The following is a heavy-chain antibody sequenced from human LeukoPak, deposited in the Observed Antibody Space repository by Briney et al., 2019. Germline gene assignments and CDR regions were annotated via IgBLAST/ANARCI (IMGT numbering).Heavy chain of an antibody. D-gene: IGHD3-16*02. CDR2: IYYSGSS. CDR3: ARGLYVWGSYRYTLTDWFDP. CDR1: GASISSGGYY. V-gene: IGHV4-31*03. J-gene: IGHJ5*02. Sequence: SETLSLTCTVSGASISSGGYYWSWIRQHAGTGLEWIGYIYYSGSSYYNPSLKSRATISQDTSKNQFSLKLSSVTAADTAVYYCARGLYVWGSYRYTLTDWFDPWGQGTLVTVSS.